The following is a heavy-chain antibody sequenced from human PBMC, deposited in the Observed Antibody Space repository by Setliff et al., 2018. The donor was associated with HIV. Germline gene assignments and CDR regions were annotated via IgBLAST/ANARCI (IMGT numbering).Heavy chain of an antibody. J-gene: IGHJ6*02. D-gene: IGHD3-10*01. CDR3: VRTFGDLKHYNYYYTIDV. Sequence: SETLSLTCAVSGYSISSGYYWGWIRQPPGKGLEWIGSIYHGGTTYYNPSLRSRVTISEDTSKNQFSLTLTSVTAADTAVYYCVRTFGDLKHYNYYYTIDVWGQGTTVTVSS. CDR2: IYHGGTT. CDR1: GYSISSGYY. V-gene: IGHV4-38-2*01.